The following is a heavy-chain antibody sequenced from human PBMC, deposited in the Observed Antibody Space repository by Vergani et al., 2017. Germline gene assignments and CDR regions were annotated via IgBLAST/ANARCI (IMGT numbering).Heavy chain of an antibody. J-gene: IGHJ6*03. Sequence: EVQLVESGGGLVKPGGSLRLSCAASGFTLSSYSMNWVRQAPGKGLEWVSSISSSRSYIYYPDSVKGRFTISRDNAKNSLDLQINSLRAEDTAVYYCARDSQLIRFDYYYMDVWGKGTTVTVSS. CDR2: ISSSRSYI. V-gene: IGHV3-21*01. D-gene: IGHD3-16*01. CDR3: ARDSQLIRFDYYYMDV. CDR1: GFTLSSYS.